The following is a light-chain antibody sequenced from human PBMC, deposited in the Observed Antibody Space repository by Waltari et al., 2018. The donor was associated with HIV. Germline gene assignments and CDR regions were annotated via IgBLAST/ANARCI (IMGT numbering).Light chain of an antibody. V-gene: IGLV1-44*01. Sequence: QSVLTQPPSASETPGQRVTIPCSGSSSNIGSNTVHWYQQLPGTAPKLLIYRNNQRPSGVPDRFSGSKSGTSASLAISGLQSEDEADYYCAAWDDSLNGVVFGGGTKLTVL. CDR3: AAWDDSLNGVV. CDR1: SSNIGSNT. CDR2: RNN. J-gene: IGLJ2*01.